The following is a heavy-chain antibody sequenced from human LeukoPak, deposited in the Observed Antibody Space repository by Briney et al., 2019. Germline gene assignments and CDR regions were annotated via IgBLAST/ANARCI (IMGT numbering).Heavy chain of an antibody. CDR1: GFTFSSYS. CDR2: TSSSSSTI. Sequence: GGSLRLSCAASGFTFSSYSMNWVRQAPGKGLEWVSYTSSSSSTIYYADSVKGRFTISRDNAKNSLYLQMNSLRAEDTAVYYCARDGGIDYMDVWGKGTTVTVSS. D-gene: IGHD3-16*01. J-gene: IGHJ6*03. CDR3: ARDGGIDYMDV. V-gene: IGHV3-48*01.